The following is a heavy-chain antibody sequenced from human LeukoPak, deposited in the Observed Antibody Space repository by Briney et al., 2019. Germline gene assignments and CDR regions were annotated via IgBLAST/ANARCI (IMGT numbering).Heavy chain of an antibody. CDR2: LYYTGST. Sequence: PSETLSLTCTVSGGSISSISYYWGWIRQPPGEGLEWIGSLYYTGSTYYNPSLRSRVTISVDTSKNQFSLKLSSVTAADTAVYYCAATDIAAAGTWLDPWGQGTLVTVSS. J-gene: IGHJ5*02. V-gene: IGHV4-39*07. CDR1: GGSISSISYY. CDR3: AATDIAAAGTWLDP. D-gene: IGHD6-13*01.